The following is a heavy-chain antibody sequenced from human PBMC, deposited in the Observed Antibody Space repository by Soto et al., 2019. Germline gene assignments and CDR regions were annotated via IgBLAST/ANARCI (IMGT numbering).Heavy chain of an antibody. CDR3: STGRSTYGLDS. V-gene: IGHV3-15*01. D-gene: IGHD5-18*01. J-gene: IGHJ4*02. CDR2: IKSITDGGTT. Sequence: PGGSLRLSCVASAFSFTNAWMSWVRQAPGKGLEWVGRIKSITDGGTTDYAAPVKGRFTISRDDSNNTLYLQMNSLKTEVTAVYYCSTGRSTYGLDSWGQGTLVTVSS. CDR1: AFSFTNAW.